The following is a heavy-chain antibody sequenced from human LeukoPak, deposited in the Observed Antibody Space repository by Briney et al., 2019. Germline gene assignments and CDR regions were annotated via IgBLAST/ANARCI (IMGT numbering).Heavy chain of an antibody. CDR2: VYIGGTR. D-gene: IGHD3-10*01. CDR3: VSEERAVKDS. CDR1: GFTVSDNY. V-gene: IGHV3-66*01. Sequence: GGSLRLSCAASGFTVSDNYMNWVRQAPGKGLEWVSVVYIGGTRYYADSVKGRFTISRDTTKNTIYLQMSSLRSDDTAVYYCVSEERAVKDSWGQGTLVSVSS. J-gene: IGHJ4*02.